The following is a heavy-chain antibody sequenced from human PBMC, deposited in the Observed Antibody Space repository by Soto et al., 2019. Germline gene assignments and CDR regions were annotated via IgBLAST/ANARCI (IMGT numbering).Heavy chain of an antibody. CDR3: ARETLMDYYDSSGYYSKPKYYFDY. D-gene: IGHD3-22*01. CDR2: INPNSGGT. J-gene: IGHJ4*02. Sequence: ASVKVSCKASGYTFTGYYMHWVRQAPGQGLEWMGWINPNSGGTNYAQKFQGWVTMTRDTSISTAYMELSSLRSEDTAVYYCARETLMDYYDSSGYYSKPKYYFDYWGQGTLVTVSS. V-gene: IGHV1-2*04. CDR1: GYTFTGYY.